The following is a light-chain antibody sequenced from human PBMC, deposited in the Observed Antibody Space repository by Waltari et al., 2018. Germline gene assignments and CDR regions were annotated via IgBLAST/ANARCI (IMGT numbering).Light chain of an antibody. CDR1: SSDVGGYNY. CDR3: CSYAGSITFWV. CDR2: DVT. V-gene: IGLV2-11*01. Sequence: QSALTQPRSVSGSPGQSVTISCTGTSSDVGGYNYVSCYQHPPGQAPKLIIYDVTKRPAGFPVRFSAAKSANTASLTISGLQAEDEADYYCCSYAGSITFWVFGGGTKLTVL. J-gene: IGLJ3*02.